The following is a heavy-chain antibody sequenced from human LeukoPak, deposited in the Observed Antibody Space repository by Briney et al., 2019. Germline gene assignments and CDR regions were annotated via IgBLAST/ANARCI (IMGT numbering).Heavy chain of an antibody. CDR3: ARAVAGTIYYYYYMDV. V-gene: IGHV4-61*09. CDR2: IYTSGST. D-gene: IGHD6-19*01. Sequence: SETLSLTCTVSGGSISSGSYYWSWIRQPAGKGLEWIGHIYTSGSTNYNPSLKSRVTISVDTSKNQFSLKLSSVTAADTAVYYCARAVAGTIYYYYYMDVWGKGTTVTVSS. J-gene: IGHJ6*03. CDR1: GGSISSGSYY.